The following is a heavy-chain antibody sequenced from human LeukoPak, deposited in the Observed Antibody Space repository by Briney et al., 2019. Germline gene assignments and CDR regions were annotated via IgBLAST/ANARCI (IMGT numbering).Heavy chain of an antibody. CDR3: AKCVVRGVTRHTGSD. V-gene: IGHV3-23*01. Sequence: GGSLRLSCAASRFTFSSYGMAWVRQAPGKGLEWFSSINEDGTNTYYAESVKGLFTISRDNSKNTLYLEMSRLRAEDTAVYYCAKCVVRGVTRHTGSDWGQGTLVTVSS. J-gene: IGHJ4*02. CDR2: INEDGTNT. CDR1: RFTFSSYG. D-gene: IGHD3-10*01.